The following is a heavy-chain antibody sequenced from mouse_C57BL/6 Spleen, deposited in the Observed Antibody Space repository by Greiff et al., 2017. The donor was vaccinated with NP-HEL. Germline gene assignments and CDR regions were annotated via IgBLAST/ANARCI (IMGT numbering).Heavy chain of an antibody. CDR3: ARNFWHSGGTYAMDY. CDR2: IWSGGST. Sequence: QVHVKQSGPGLVQPSQSLSITCTVSGFSLTSYGVHWVRQSPGKGLEWLGVIWSGGSTDYNAAFISRLSISKDNSKSQVFFKMNSLQAEDTAIYYGARNFWHSGGTYAMDYWGQGTSVTVSS. CDR1: GFSLTSYG. V-gene: IGHV2-2*01. J-gene: IGHJ4*01. D-gene: IGHD3-1*01.